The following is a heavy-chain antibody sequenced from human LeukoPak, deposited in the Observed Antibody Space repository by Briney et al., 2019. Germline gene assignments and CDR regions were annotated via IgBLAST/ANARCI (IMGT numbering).Heavy chain of an antibody. D-gene: IGHD3-10*01. Sequence: PSETLSLTCTVSGGSISSGDYYWSWIRQPPGKGLEWIGEINHSGSTNYNPSLKSRVTISVDTSKNQFSLKLSSVTAADTAVYYCARGIRGPLWFGSRNWFDPWGQGTLVTVSS. V-gene: IGHV4-39*07. CDR1: GGSISSGDYY. CDR2: INHSGST. J-gene: IGHJ5*02. CDR3: ARGIRGPLWFGSRNWFDP.